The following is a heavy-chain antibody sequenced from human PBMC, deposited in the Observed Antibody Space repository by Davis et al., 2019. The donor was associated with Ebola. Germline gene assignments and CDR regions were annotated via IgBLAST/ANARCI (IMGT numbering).Heavy chain of an antibody. V-gene: IGHV4-4*02. CDR2: IYHSGST. CDR3: ARRYGSWFQDAFDI. D-gene: IGHD6-13*01. CDR1: GGSISSSNW. Sequence: SETLSLTCAVSGGSISSSNWWSWVRQPPGKGLEWIGEIYHSGSTNYNPSLKSRVTISVDKSKNQFSLNLTSVTAADSAVYYCARRYGSWFQDAFDIWGQGTMVTVSS. J-gene: IGHJ3*02.